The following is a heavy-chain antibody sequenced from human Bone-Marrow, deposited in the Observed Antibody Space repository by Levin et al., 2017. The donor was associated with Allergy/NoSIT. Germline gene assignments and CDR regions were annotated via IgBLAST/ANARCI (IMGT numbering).Heavy chain of an antibody. Sequence: SQTLSLTCSVSGYSIRSAYYWGWIRQTPGKGLEWIGSVFHTGTTSYNPSLQSRVTMSRDTSKHHFSLQLRSVTAADTAIYYCVRDGGYQLLPLLSYFDYWGQGVLVTVSS. V-gene: IGHV4-38-2*02. J-gene: IGHJ4*02. CDR3: VRDGGYQLLPLLSYFDY. CDR2: VFHTGTT. CDR1: GYSIRSAYY. D-gene: IGHD1-26*01.